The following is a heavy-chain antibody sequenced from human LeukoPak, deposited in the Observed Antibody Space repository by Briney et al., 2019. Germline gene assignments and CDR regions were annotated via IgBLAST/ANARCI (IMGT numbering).Heavy chain of an antibody. CDR1: GFTFSSFW. CDR2: IKQDGSAK. V-gene: IGHV3-7*05. D-gene: IGHD2-8*02. Sequence: GGSLRLSCTASGFTFSSFWMSWVRQAPGKGLEWVANIKQDGSAKYYVDSVKGRFTISRDNSKNTLYLQMNSLRAEDTAVYYCAREGGGGYCTGGVCSGFDYWGQGTLVTVSS. CDR3: AREGGGGYCTGGVCSGFDY. J-gene: IGHJ4*02.